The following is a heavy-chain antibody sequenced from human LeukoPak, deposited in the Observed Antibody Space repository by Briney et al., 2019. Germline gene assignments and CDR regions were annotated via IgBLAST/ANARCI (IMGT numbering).Heavy chain of an antibody. CDR2: ISGSGGST. V-gene: IGHV3-23*01. CDR3: AKVSMIVVVITGPTDY. CDR1: GFTFSSYA. J-gene: IGHJ4*02. Sequence: GGSLRLSRAASGFTFSSYAMSWVRQAPGKGLEWVSAISGSGGSTYYADSVKGRFTISRDNSKNTLYLQMNSLRAEDTAVYYCAKVSMIVVVITGPTDYWGQGTLVTVSS. D-gene: IGHD3-22*01.